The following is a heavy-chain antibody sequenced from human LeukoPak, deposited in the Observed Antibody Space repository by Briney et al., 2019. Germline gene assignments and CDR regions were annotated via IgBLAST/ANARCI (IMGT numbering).Heavy chain of an antibody. D-gene: IGHD3-3*01. CDR3: AKDASYYDFWSGHKI. CDR1: GFTVSSNY. CDR2: IYSGGST. Sequence: GGSLRLSCAASGFTVSSNYMSWVRQAPGKGLEWVSVIYSGGSTYYADSVKGRFTISRDNSKNTLYLQMNSLRAEDTAVYYCAKDASYYDFWSGHKIWGKGTTVTVSS. J-gene: IGHJ6*04. V-gene: IGHV3-53*01.